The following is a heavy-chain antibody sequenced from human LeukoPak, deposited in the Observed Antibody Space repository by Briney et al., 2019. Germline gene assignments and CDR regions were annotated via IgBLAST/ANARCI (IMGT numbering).Heavy chain of an antibody. V-gene: IGHV3-23*01. CDR3: AKEGYSSGWYYFDY. CDR2: ISGGGGST. Sequence: GGSLRLSCAASGFTFSSSAMSWVRQAPGKGLEWLSTISGGGGSTYYADSVKGRFTISRDNSKNTLYLQMNSLRAEDTAVYYCAKEGYSSGWYYFDYWGQGTLVTVSS. D-gene: IGHD6-19*01. CDR1: GFTFSSSA. J-gene: IGHJ4*02.